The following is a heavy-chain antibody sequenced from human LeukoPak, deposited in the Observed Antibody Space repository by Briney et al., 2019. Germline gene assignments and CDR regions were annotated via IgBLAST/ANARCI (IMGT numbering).Heavy chain of an antibody. Sequence: SETLSLTCAVSGDSVSSINWWSWVRQPPGKVLEWIGKNHHSGSTNYNSSLRSRVTPSVDRAKNKFSLRLSSVTADDTAVYYCARNYCSGDTCYSSLDYWGQGTLVTVSS. D-gene: IGHD2-15*01. CDR3: ARNYCSGDTCYSSLDY. CDR2: NHHSGST. CDR1: GDSVSSINW. V-gene: IGHV4-4*02. J-gene: IGHJ4*02.